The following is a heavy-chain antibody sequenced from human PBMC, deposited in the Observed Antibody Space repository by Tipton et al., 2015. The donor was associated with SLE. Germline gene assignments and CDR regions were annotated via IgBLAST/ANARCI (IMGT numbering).Heavy chain of an antibody. J-gene: IGHJ3*01. CDR3: ARLGAAAGFRTAFDV. CDR1: GFTFSSYS. Sequence: GSLRLSCVASGFTFSSYSMNWVRQAPGKGLEGVSSITASSFDIYDADSVKGRFATSRDNARNSLYLQMNTLRAEDTAVYYCARLGAAAGFRTAFDVWGQGTVVTVSS. V-gene: IGHV3-21*03. CDR2: ITASSFDI. D-gene: IGHD6-13*01.